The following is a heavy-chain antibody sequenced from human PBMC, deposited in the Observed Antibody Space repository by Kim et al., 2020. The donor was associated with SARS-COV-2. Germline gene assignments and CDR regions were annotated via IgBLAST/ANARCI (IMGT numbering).Heavy chain of an antibody. D-gene: IGHD3-10*01. CDR3: ATAGPVWDYGSGVSTRWFDP. Sequence: ASVKVSCKVSGYTLTELSMHWVRQAPGKGLEWMGGFDPEDGETIYAQKFQGRVTMTEDTSTDTAYMELSSLRSEDTAVYYCATAGPVWDYGSGVSTRWFDPWGQGTLVTVSS. CDR1: GYTLTELS. J-gene: IGHJ5*02. CDR2: FDPEDGET. V-gene: IGHV1-24*01.